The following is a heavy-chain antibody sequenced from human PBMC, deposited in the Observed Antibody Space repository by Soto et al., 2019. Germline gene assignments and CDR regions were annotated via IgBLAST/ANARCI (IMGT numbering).Heavy chain of an antibody. CDR1: GYTVTNYA. D-gene: IGHD2-2*01. CDR2: INAGNGNT. J-gene: IGHJ6*02. CDR3: ASDACRGTSCHTQENYHAMDV. V-gene: IGHV1-3*01. Sequence: SAGKVSGKASGYTVTNYAMPWVRQAPGERLKWMGWINAGNGNTKYSQKFQGRVTITRDTSASTAYMELSSLRSEDTAVYYCASDACRGTSCHTQENYHAMDVWGQGIMLTASS.